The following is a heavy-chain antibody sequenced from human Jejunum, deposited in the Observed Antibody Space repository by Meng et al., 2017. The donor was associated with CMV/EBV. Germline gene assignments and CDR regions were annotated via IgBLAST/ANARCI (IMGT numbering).Heavy chain of an antibody. CDR2: IRYDGSDK. Sequence: YGLHWVRQAPGKGLEWVAYIRYDGSDKYYTDAVKGRFTISRDNSQSTLYLQMNSLRAEDTALYYCAKEDGTYTSGWPSYYYGMDVWGRGTTVTVSS. CDR3: AKEDGTYTSGWPSYYYGMDV. V-gene: IGHV3-30*02. D-gene: IGHD6-19*01. J-gene: IGHJ6*02. CDR1: YG.